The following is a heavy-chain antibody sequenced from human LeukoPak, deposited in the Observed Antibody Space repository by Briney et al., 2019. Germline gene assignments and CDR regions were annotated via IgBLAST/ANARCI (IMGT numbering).Heavy chain of an antibody. CDR2: IYSGGST. D-gene: IGHD4-17*01. V-gene: IGHV3-66*02. J-gene: IGHJ6*02. Sequence: GGSLRLSCAASGFTVSSNYMSWVRQAPGKGLEWVSVIYSGGSTYHADSVKGRFTISRDNSKNTLYLQMNSLRAEDTAVYYCARDRRYGVHWYCGMDVWGQGSTVTVSS. CDR3: ARDRRYGVHWYCGMDV. CDR1: GFTVSSNY.